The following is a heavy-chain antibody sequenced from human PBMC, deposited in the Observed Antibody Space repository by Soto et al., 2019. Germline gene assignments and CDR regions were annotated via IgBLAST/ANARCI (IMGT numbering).Heavy chain of an antibody. D-gene: IGHD1-20*01. CDR2: ISSTTNYI. Sequence: VGSLRLSCAASGFTFTRYSMNWVRQAPGKGLEWVSSISSTTNYIYYGDSMKGRFTISRDNAKNALYLEINSLRAEDTAVYFYARVTQDITSNFAYWGQGPRVTAS. CDR3: ARVTQDITSNFAY. J-gene: IGHJ4*02. V-gene: IGHV3-21*06. CDR1: GFTFTRYS.